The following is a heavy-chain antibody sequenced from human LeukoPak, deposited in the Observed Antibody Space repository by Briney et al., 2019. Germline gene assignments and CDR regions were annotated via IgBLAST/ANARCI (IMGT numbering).Heavy chain of an antibody. J-gene: IGHJ4*02. CDR1: GFTFSSYG. Sequence: GGSLRLSCAASGFTFSSYGMPWVRQAPDKGLEWVAVISNDGSNKYYEDSVKGRFTISRDNSKNTLYLQMNSLRAEDTAVYYCAKAVIAAAGTAFDYWGQGTLVTVSS. CDR3: AKAVIAAAGTAFDY. CDR2: ISNDGSNK. D-gene: IGHD6-13*01. V-gene: IGHV3-30*18.